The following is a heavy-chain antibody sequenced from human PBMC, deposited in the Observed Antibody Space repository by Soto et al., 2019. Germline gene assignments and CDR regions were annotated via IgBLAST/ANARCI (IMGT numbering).Heavy chain of an antibody. J-gene: IGHJ6*02. V-gene: IGHV3-21*01. Sequence: GGSLRLSCAASGFTFSSYSMNWVRQAPGKGLEWVSSISSSSSYIYYADSVKVRFTISGDNSKKSLYLQMNSLRAEDTAVYYCARDGGNSDFYYYYGMHXWGQGTPVTVS. CDR3: ARDGGNSDFYYYYGMHX. D-gene: IGHD2-21*02. CDR2: ISSSSSYI. CDR1: GFTFSSYS.